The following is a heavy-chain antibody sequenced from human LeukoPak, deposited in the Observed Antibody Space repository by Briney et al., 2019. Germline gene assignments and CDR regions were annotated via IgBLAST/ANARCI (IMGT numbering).Heavy chain of an antibody. CDR2: IIPIFGTA. V-gene: IGHV1-69*13. J-gene: IGHJ4*02. CDR1: GYTLTELS. CDR3: ARSSVYDFWSYFDY. D-gene: IGHD3-3*01. Sequence: ASVKVSCKVSGYTLTELSMHWVRQAPGQGLEWMGGIIPIFGTANYAQKFQGRVTITADESTSTACMELSSLRSEDTAVYYCARSSVYDFWSYFDYWGQGTLVTVSS.